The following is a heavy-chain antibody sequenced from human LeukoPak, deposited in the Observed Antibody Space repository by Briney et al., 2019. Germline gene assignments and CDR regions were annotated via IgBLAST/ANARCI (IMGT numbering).Heavy chain of an antibody. V-gene: IGHV3-30*02. CDR2: IRYDGSNK. D-gene: IGHD3-10*01. Sequence: GGSLRLSCAASGFTFSSYSMNWVRQAPGKGLEWVAFIRYDGSNKYYTDSVKGRFTISRDNSKNTLYLEMNSLRAEDTAVYNCATGRLGELSRPFAYWGQGTLVTVSS. CDR1: GFTFSSYS. J-gene: IGHJ4*02. CDR3: ATGRLGELSRPFAY.